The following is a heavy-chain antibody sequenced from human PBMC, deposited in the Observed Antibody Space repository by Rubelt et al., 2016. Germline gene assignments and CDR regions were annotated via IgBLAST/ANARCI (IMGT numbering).Heavy chain of an antibody. J-gene: IGHJ3*02. CDR3: ARHPRRSCGGDCYAFDI. Sequence: QVQLQQRGAGLLKPSETLSLTCAVYGGSLSGYYWGWIRQPPGKGLEWIGDINHSGTTNYNPSLKSRVTISLDPSKNPFSLTLNTGTAADTAVYYCARHPRRSCGGDCYAFDIWGQGTMVTVAS. CDR1: GGSLSGYY. V-gene: IGHV4-34*01. D-gene: IGHD2-21*02. CDR2: INHSGTT.